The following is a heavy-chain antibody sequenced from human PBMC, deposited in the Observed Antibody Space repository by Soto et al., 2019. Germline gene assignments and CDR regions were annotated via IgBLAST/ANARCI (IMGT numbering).Heavy chain of an antibody. CDR3: ARGLYSTNAFDV. Sequence: SETLSLTCAVYGGSFTGFYWTWVRQPPGKGPEWIGEISHSGTTNFNPSLKSRVTLSVDRLRNQFSLTLTSVTAADTAVYYCARGLYSTNAFDVWGQGTMVPVSS. V-gene: IGHV4-34*01. D-gene: IGHD1-26*01. J-gene: IGHJ3*01. CDR1: GGSFTGFY. CDR2: ISHSGTT.